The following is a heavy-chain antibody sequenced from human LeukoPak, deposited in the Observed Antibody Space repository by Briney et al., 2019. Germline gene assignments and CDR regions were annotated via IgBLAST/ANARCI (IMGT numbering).Heavy chain of an antibody. CDR3: ARHRQSDADAFDF. J-gene: IGHJ3*01. V-gene: IGHV4-59*08. CDR2: YFFPGST. Sequence: PSETLSLTCIVSGGSMSGYYWSWIRQPPGKGLEWIGYYFFPGSTKYNPSLNSRVTMSGDASKNQFSVKLYSVTAADTAVYYCARHRQSDADAFDFWGQGTMVTVYS. CDR1: GGSMSGYY.